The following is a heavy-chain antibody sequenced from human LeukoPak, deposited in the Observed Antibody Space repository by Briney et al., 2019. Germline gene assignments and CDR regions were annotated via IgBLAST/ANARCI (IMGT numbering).Heavy chain of an antibody. J-gene: IGHJ4*02. CDR3: ERDGGLNTNFDY. D-gene: IGHD2-15*01. Sequence: GGSLRLSCAASGFTFRNYWMGWVRQAPGKGLEWVANTKPDGSAEYYADSVRGRFTTSRDNDNNFLYLQMNSLRAEDTAVYYCERDGGLNTNFDYWGQGTLVTVSS. V-gene: IGHV3-7*01. CDR2: TKPDGSAE. CDR1: GFTFRNYW.